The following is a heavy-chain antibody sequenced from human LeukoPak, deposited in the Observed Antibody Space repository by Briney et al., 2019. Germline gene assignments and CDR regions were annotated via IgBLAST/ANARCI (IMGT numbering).Heavy chain of an antibody. CDR1: GGSISSYY. J-gene: IGHJ4*02. CDR2: IYTSGST. V-gene: IGHV4-4*08. CDR3: AENYYGSGSYYSEDRY. D-gene: IGHD3-10*01. Sequence: SETLSLTCTVSGGSISSYYWSWIRQPPGKGLEWIGRIYTSGSTNYNPSLKSRVTISVDTSKNQFSLKLSSVTAADTAVYYCAENYYGSGSYYSEDRYWGQGTLVTVSS.